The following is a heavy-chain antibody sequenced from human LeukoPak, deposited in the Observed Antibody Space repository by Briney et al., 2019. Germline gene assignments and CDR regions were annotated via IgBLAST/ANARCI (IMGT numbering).Heavy chain of an antibody. Sequence: SQTLSLTCAISGDSVSSDIVTWNWIRQSPSRGLEWLGRTYYRSKWYSDYAVSVKSRVTINPDTSKNQFSLHLISVMPEDTAVYYCASSQPHSVVVITGGAFDIWGQGTMVTVSS. D-gene: IGHD3-22*01. V-gene: IGHV6-1*01. CDR2: TYYRSKWYS. CDR1: GDSVSSDIVT. J-gene: IGHJ3*02. CDR3: ASSQPHSVVVITGGAFDI.